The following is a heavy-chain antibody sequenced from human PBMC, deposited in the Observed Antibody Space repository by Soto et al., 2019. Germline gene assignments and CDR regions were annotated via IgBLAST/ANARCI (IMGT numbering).Heavy chain of an antibody. D-gene: IGHD3-10*01. CDR3: ARIRVTMVRGVIINYYYYGMDV. Sequence: SETLSLTCAVYGGYFSGYYWSWIRQPPGKGLEWNGEINHSGSTNYNPSLKSRITISVDTSKNQFSLKLSSVTAADTAVYYCARIRVTMVRGVIINYYYYGMDVWGQGTTVTVSS. CDR2: INHSGST. V-gene: IGHV4-34*01. CDR1: GGYFSGYY. J-gene: IGHJ6*02.